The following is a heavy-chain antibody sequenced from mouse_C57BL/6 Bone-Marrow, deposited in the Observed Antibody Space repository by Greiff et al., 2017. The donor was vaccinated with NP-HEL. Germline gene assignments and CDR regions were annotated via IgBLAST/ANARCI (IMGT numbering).Heavy chain of an antibody. CDR3: ARRFYDYEAWFAY. V-gene: IGHV5-12*01. J-gene: IGHJ3*01. D-gene: IGHD2-4*01. Sequence: EVQGVESGGGLVQPGGSLKLSCAASGFTFSDYYMYWVRQTPEKRLEWVAYISNGGGSTYYPDTVKGRFTISRDNAKNTLYLQMSRLKSEDTAMYYCARRFYDYEAWFAYWGQGTLVTVSA. CDR2: ISNGGGST. CDR1: GFTFSDYY.